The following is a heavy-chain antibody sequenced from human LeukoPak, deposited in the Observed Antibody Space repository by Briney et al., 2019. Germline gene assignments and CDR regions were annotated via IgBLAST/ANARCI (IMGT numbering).Heavy chain of an antibody. V-gene: IGHV3-30*02. Sequence: GGSLRLSCAASGFTFSSYGMHWVRQAPGKGLEWVAFIRYDGSNKYYADSVKGRFPIPRDNSKNTLYLQMNSLRAEDTAVYYCAKDITWFGELLGNFDYWGQGTLVTVSS. CDR3: AKDITWFGELLGNFDY. D-gene: IGHD3-10*01. J-gene: IGHJ4*02. CDR2: IRYDGSNK. CDR1: GFTFSSYG.